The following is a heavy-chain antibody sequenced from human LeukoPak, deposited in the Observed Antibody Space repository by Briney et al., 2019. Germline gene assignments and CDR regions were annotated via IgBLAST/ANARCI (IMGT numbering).Heavy chain of an antibody. J-gene: IGHJ6*03. D-gene: IGHD3-3*01. CDR1: GYTFTSYG. Sequence: ASVKVSCKASGYTFTSYGISWVRQAPGQGLEWMGWISAYNGNTNYAQKLQGRVTMTTDTSTSTAYMELRSLRSDDTAVYYCAVTYYDFWSAQTPYCYYYMDVWGKGTTVTVSS. CDR3: AVTYYDFWSAQTPYCYYYMDV. V-gene: IGHV1-18*01. CDR2: ISAYNGNT.